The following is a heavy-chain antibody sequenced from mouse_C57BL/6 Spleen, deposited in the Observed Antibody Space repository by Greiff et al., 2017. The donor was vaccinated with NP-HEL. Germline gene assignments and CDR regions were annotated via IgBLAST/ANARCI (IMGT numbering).Heavy chain of an antibody. D-gene: IGHD1-1*01. CDR2: IDPSDSYT. CDR1: GYTFTSYW. Sequence: QLQQPGAELVRPGTSVKLSCKASGYTFTSYWMHWVKQRPGQGLEWIGVIDPSDSYTNYNQKFKGKATLTVDTSSSTAYMQLSSLTSEDSAVYYCARKVVAHWYFDVWGTGTTVTVSS. J-gene: IGHJ1*03. CDR3: ARKVVAHWYFDV. V-gene: IGHV1-59*01.